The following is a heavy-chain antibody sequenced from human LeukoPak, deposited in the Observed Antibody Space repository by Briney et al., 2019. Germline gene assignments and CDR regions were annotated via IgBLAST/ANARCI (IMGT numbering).Heavy chain of an antibody. Sequence: QTGGSLRLSCAASGFTFSSYAMSWVRQAPGKGLEWVSAISGSGGSTYYADSVKGRFTISRDNSKNTLYLQMNSLRAEDTAVYYCAKAPRGAAAGTRLTWGQGTMVTVSS. CDR3: AKAPRGAAAGTRLT. CDR2: ISGSGGST. D-gene: IGHD6-13*01. CDR1: GFTFSSYA. J-gene: IGHJ3*01. V-gene: IGHV3-23*01.